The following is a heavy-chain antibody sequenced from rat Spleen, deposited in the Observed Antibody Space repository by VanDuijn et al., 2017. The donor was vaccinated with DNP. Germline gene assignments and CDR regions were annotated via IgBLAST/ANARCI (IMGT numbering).Heavy chain of an antibody. V-gene: IGHV5-25*01. CDR2: ITKTGDNT. CDR1: GFTFSDYY. CDR3: VSRPPPTRGPFDY. J-gene: IGHJ2*01. Sequence: EVQLVESGGGPVQPGRSLKLSCAVSGFTFSDYYMAWVRQAPAKGLEWVATITKTGDNTYYPDSVKGRFTISRDNAKNSLYLQMNSLRSEDTATYYCVSRPPPTRGPFDYWGQGVTVTVSS. D-gene: IGHD1-4*01.